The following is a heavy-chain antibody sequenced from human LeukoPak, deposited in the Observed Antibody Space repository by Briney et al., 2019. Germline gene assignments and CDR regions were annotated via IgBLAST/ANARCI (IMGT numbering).Heavy chain of an antibody. D-gene: IGHD3-22*01. CDR2: IIPIFGTA. J-gene: IGHJ4*02. CDR1: GYTFTSYD. Sequence: ASVKVSCKASGYTFTSYDINWVRQAPGQGLEWMGGIIPIFGTANYAQKFQGRVTITTDESTSTAYMELSSLRSEDTAVYYCARGTRYSYGRTHYDSSGYYYYEWGQGTLVTVSS. V-gene: IGHV1-69*05. CDR3: ARGTRYSYGRTHYDSSGYYYYE.